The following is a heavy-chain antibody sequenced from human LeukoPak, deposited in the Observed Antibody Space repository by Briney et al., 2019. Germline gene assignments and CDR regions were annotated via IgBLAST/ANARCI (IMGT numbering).Heavy chain of an antibody. D-gene: IGHD3-22*01. CDR3: ARASMYYYDSSGYYLQH. CDR2: INPNSGGT. V-gene: IGHV1-2*02. J-gene: IGHJ1*01. CDR1: GYTFTGYY. Sequence: ASVKVSCKASGYTFTGYYMHWVRQAPGQGLEWMGWINPNSGGTNYAQKFQGRVTMTRDTSISTAYMELSRLRSDDTAVYYCARASMYYYDSSGYYLQHWGQGTLVTVSS.